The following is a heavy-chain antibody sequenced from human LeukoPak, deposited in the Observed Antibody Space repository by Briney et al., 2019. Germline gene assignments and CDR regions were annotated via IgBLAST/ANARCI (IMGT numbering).Heavy chain of an antibody. CDR1: GVSTTNGIYY. V-gene: IGHV4-61*02. CDR3: ARGGESPPDSSFDY. J-gene: IGHJ4*02. CDR2: IYTSGST. D-gene: IGHD3-10*01. Sequence: SETLSLTCTVSGVSTTNGIYYWAWIRQSPGKGLEWIGRIYTSGSTNYNPSLKSRVTMSVDTSKNQFSLKLSSVTAADTAVYYCARGGESPPDSSFDYWGQGTLVTVSS.